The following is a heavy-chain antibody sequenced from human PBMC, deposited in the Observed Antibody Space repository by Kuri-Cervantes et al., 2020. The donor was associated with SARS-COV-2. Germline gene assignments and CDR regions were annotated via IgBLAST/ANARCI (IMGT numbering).Heavy chain of an antibody. J-gene: IGHJ4*02. Sequence: SETLSLTCAVYGGSFSGYYWSWIRQPPGKGLEWIGEINHSGSTNYNPSLKSRVTISVDTSKNQFSLKLSSVTAADTAVYYCARLIGYSGYDYSFGYLDYWGQGTLVTVSS. V-gene: IGHV4-34*01. CDR1: GGSFSGYY. D-gene: IGHD5-12*01. CDR2: INHSGST. CDR3: ARLIGYSGYDYSFGYLDY.